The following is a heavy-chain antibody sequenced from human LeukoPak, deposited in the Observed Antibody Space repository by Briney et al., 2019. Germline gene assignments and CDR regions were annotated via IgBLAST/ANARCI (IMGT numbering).Heavy chain of an antibody. Sequence: PSETLSLTCTVSGGSISSYYWSWIRQPPGKGLEWIGYIYYSGSTNYNPSLKSRVTISVDTSKNQFSLKLSSVTAADTAVYYCARVAMYYDFWSGYYDTYNYYMDVWGKGTTVTVSS. CDR3: ARVAMYYDFWSGYYDTYNYYMDV. CDR2: IYYSGST. V-gene: IGHV4-59*01. J-gene: IGHJ6*03. CDR1: GGSISSYY. D-gene: IGHD3-3*01.